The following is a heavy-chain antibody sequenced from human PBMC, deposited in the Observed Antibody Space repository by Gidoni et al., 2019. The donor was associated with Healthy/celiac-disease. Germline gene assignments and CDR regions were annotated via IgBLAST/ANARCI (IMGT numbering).Heavy chain of an antibody. CDR1: GFTVSSYS. CDR3: GGGRQLLFAY. J-gene: IGHJ4*02. V-gene: IGHV3-21*01. CDR2: ISSSSSYI. Sequence: EVQLVESGGGLVKPGGSLRLSCAASGFTVSSYSMTWVRHARGKGLEGVSSISSSSSYIYDADSMKGRFTISRDNAKNSLYLQRNSLRAEYTAVYYCGGGRQLLFAYWGQGTLVTVSS. D-gene: IGHD2-2*01.